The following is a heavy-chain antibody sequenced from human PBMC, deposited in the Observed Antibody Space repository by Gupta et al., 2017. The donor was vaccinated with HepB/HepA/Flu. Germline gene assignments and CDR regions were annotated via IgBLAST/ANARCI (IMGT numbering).Heavy chain of an antibody. Sequence: EVQLVESGGGLVQPGGSLRLSCAASGFIFSGSGIHWVRQASGKGLEWVGRIRTKGYSYATAYAASVQGRFTISRDDSKNTAYLQMNRLKTEDTAVYYCTRLEETPVVTKLFDYWGQGTLVTVSS. J-gene: IGHJ4*02. CDR2: IRTKGYSYAT. V-gene: IGHV3-73*01. D-gene: IGHD2-21*02. CDR3: TRLEETPVVTKLFDY. CDR1: GFIFSGSG.